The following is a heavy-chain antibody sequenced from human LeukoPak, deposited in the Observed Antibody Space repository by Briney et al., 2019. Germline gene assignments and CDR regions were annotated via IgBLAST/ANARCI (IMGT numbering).Heavy chain of an antibody. D-gene: IGHD1-26*01. V-gene: IGHV3-48*02. CDR1: GFTFSSYS. J-gene: IGHJ4*02. Sequence: GGSLRLSCAASGFTFSSYSMNWVRQAPGKGLAWVSYISSSSSTIYYADSVKGRFTISRDNAKNSLYLQMNSLRDEDTAVYYCARYGSYYNPHHFDYWGQGTLVTVSS. CDR3: ARYGSYYNPHHFDY. CDR2: ISSSSSTI.